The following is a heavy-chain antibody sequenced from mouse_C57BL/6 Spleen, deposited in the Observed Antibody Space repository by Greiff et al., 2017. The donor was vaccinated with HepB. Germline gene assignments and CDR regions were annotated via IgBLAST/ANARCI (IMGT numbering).Heavy chain of an antibody. CDR1: GFTFSDYY. D-gene: IGHD1-1*02. CDR3: AREGGYYAMDY. J-gene: IGHJ4*01. CDR2: INYDGSST. Sequence: EVKVVESGGGLVQPGSSMKLSCTASGFTFSDYYMAWVRQVPEKGLEWVANINYDGSSTYYLDSLKSRFIISRDNAKNILYLQMSSLKSEDTATYYCAREGGYYAMDYWGQGTSVTVSS. V-gene: IGHV5-16*01.